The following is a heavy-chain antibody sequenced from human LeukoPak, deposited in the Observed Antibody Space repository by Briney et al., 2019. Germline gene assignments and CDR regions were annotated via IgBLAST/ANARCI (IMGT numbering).Heavy chain of an antibody. CDR3: AKDLDYGEVDY. V-gene: IGHV3-23*01. Sequence: GGSLRLSCAASGFIFSNAWMSWVRQAPGKGLEWVSAISGSGGRTYYADSVKGRFTISRDNSKNTLYLQMNSLRAEDTAVYYCAKDLDYGEVDYWGQGTLVTVSS. CDR2: ISGSGGRT. D-gene: IGHD4-17*01. J-gene: IGHJ4*02. CDR1: GFIFSNAW.